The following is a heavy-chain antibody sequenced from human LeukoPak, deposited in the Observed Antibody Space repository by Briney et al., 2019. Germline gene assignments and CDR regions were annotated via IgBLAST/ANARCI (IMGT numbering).Heavy chain of an antibody. V-gene: IGHV3-7*01. Sequence: GGSLRLSCAASGFTFSRYWMSLVRQSPGKGLECVANIKPDGSEKYYVDSVKGRFTISRDNAKNALYLEMNSLRAEDTAVYYCARERMYSGSGSSYPYYDYWGQGTLVTVSS. D-gene: IGHD3-10*01. J-gene: IGHJ4*02. CDR1: GFTFSRYW. CDR2: IKPDGSEK. CDR3: ARERMYSGSGSSYPYYDY.